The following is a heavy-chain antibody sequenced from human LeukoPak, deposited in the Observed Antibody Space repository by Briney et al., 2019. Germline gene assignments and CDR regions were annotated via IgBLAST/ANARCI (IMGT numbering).Heavy chain of an antibody. V-gene: IGHV3-7*01. J-gene: IGHJ4*02. CDR2: IKEDGSGK. CDR3: ARDRESNWYPFLDS. CDR1: GFTFTNYL. Sequence: GGSLRLSCATSGFTFTNYLMSWVRQTPGRGLEWVANIKEDGSGKWYVGSVRGRFTISRDNAKNSLYLQMNSLRAEDTAVYYCARDRESNWYPFLDSWGQGTLVTVSS. D-gene: IGHD6-13*01.